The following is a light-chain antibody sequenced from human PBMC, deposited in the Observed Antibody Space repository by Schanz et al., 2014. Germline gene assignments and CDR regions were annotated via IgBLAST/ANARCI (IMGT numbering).Light chain of an antibody. J-gene: IGLJ2*01. V-gene: IGLV2-23*02. CDR1: SSDVGGYNF. CDR2: DVS. Sequence: QSALTQPASVSGSPGQSITISCTGTSSDVGGYNFVSWYQQHPGKAPKVIIYDVSNRPSGVSNRFSGSKSGNTASLTISGLQAEDEADYYCCSYAGSSIFVIFGGGTKLTVL. CDR3: CSYAGSSIFVI.